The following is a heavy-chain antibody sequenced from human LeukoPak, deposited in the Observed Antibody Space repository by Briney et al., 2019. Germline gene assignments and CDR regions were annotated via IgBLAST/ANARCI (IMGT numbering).Heavy chain of an antibody. CDR1: GFTVSSSY. Sequence: PGGSLRLSCAASGFTVSSSYMYWVRQAPGKGLEWVSFFYRGEIPYYAEAVRGRFTISRDISKNTLYLLMNSLRPEDTAVYYCAREVVSIPSYFESWGQGTRVTVSS. D-gene: IGHD2-15*01. CDR2: FYRGEIP. V-gene: IGHV3-53*01. J-gene: IGHJ4*02. CDR3: AREVVSIPSYFES.